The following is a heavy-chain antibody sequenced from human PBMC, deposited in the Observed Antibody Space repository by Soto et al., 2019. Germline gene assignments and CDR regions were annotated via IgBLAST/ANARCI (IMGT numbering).Heavy chain of an antibody. CDR1: GFAFSTYS. CDR2: INEDSTYI. V-gene: IGHV3-21*02. D-gene: IGHD3-9*01. CDR3: VRDLGRYFRSGYMDL. Sequence: EVQLVESGGGLVKPGGSLRLSCTASGFAFSTYSMNWVRQAPGKGLEWVSSINEDSTYIYYADSLRGRITISRDNAKDSLFLQMNSLRPDHTAVYYCVRDLGRYFRSGYMDLWGDGATVTVSS. J-gene: IGHJ6*03.